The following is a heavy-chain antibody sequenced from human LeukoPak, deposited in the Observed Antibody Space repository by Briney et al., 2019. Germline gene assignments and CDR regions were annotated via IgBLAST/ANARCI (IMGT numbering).Heavy chain of an antibody. Sequence: SETLSLTCAVSGYSISSGYYWGWIRQPPGKGLEWIGSMYHSGSTYYNPSLKSRVTISVDTSKNQFSLKLSSVTAADTAVYYSARYVWGSYPTFEDYWGQGTLVTVSS. CDR3: ARYVWGSYPTFEDY. CDR1: GYSISSGYY. CDR2: MYHSGST. V-gene: IGHV4-38-2*01. J-gene: IGHJ4*02. D-gene: IGHD3-16*02.